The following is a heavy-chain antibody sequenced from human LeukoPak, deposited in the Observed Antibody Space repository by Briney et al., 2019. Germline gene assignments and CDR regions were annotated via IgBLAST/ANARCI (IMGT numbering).Heavy chain of an antibody. CDR2: IKQDGSEK. V-gene: IGHV3-7*01. CDR3: ARPVGIVVVPAAIHGFDP. CDR1: GFTFSSYW. D-gene: IGHD2-2*01. Sequence: PGGSLRLSCAASGFTFSSYWMSWVRQAPGKGLEWVANIKQDGSEKYYVDSVEGRFTISRDNAKNSLYLQMNSLRAEDTAVYYCARPVGIVVVPAAIHGFDPWGQGTLVTVSS. J-gene: IGHJ5*02.